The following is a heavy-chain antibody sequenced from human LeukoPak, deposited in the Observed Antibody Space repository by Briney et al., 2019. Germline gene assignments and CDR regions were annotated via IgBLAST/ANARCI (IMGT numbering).Heavy chain of an antibody. CDR2: INPSGGST. Sequence: ASVKVSCKASGYTFTSYYMHWVRQAPGQGLEWMGIINPSGGSTSYAQKFQGRVTMTRDTSTSTVYMELSSLRPEDTAVYYCARGAEDSSVYYSGLYYWGQGTLVTVSS. D-gene: IGHD3-22*01. J-gene: IGHJ4*02. CDR3: ARGAEDSSVYYSGLYY. CDR1: GYTFTSYY. V-gene: IGHV1-46*01.